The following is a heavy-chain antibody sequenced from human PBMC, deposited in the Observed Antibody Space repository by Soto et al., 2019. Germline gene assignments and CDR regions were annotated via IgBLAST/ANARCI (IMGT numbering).Heavy chain of an antibody. D-gene: IGHD3-10*01. V-gene: IGHV1-2*04. CDR1: GYAYTVYF. CDR2: INPNSGGT. CDR3: ARGDSVAWFTTGGMDV. Sequence: RASVKVSWKAAGYAYTVYFIHWGRQAPGQGLEWMGWINPNSGGTNYAQKFQGWVTMTRDTSISTAYMELSRLRSDDTAVYYCARGDSVAWFTTGGMDVWGQGTTVTVSS. J-gene: IGHJ6*02.